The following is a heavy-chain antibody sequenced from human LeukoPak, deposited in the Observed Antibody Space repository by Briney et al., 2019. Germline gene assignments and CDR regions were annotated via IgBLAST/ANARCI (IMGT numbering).Heavy chain of an antibody. V-gene: IGHV3-53*01. J-gene: IGHJ4*02. D-gene: IGHD1-1*01. Sequence: GGSLRHSRAPSGFTLSGNYMSWVRPAPGKRLDWVSDIYVGGRTYYADSVKGRFTIYRDNSKNTLYLQMNSLRAEDTAVYYCASTGGYTHSYFDYWGQGTLVTVSS. CDR1: GFTLSGNY. CDR3: ASTGGYTHSYFDY. CDR2: IYVGGRT.